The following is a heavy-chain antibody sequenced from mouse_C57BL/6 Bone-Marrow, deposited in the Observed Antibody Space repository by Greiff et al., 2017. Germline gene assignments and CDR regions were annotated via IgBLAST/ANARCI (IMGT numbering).Heavy chain of an antibody. Sequence: QVHVKQSGPELVKPGASVKISCKASGYAFSSSWMNWVKQRPGKGLEWIGRIYPGDGDTNYNGKFKGKATLTADTSSSTAYMQLSSLTSEDSAVYFCASRLRFAYWGQGTLVTVSA. V-gene: IGHV1-82*01. CDR1: GYAFSSSW. D-gene: IGHD2-1*01. CDR3: ASRLRFAY. J-gene: IGHJ3*01. CDR2: IYPGDGDT.